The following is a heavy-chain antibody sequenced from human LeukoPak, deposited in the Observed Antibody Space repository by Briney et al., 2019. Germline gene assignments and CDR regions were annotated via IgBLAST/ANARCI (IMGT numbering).Heavy chain of an antibody. Sequence: SETLSLTCTVSGGSISSYYWSWIRQPAGKGLEWIGRIYTSGSTNYNPSLKSRVTMSVDTSKNQFSLELSSVTAADTAVYYCARDMRYCSSTSCSYYYGMDVWGQGTTVTVSS. CDR2: IYTSGST. V-gene: IGHV4-4*07. D-gene: IGHD2-2*01. J-gene: IGHJ6*02. CDR1: GGSISSYY. CDR3: ARDMRYCSSTSCSYYYGMDV.